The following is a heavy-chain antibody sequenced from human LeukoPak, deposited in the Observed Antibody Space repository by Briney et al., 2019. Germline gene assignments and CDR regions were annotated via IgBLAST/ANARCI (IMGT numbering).Heavy chain of an antibody. CDR1: GGSLSSSSYY. CDR3: APMEWELRTPGSFDP. Sequence: SETLSLTCTVSGGSLSSSSYYWGWIRQPPGKGLEWIGSIYYSGSTYYNPSLKSRVTISVDTSKNQFSLKLSSVTAADTAVYYCAPMEWELRTPGSFDPWGQGTLVTVSS. J-gene: IGHJ5*02. D-gene: IGHD1-26*01. CDR2: IYYSGST. V-gene: IGHV4-39*01.